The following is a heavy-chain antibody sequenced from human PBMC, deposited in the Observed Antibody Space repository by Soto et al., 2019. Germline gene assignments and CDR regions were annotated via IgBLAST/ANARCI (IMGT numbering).Heavy chain of an antibody. J-gene: IGHJ4*02. CDR3: ARVVSSGSVWMYYCDS. D-gene: IGHD3-16*01. CDR2: VFHTGGT. CDR1: SDSIAGENW. V-gene: IGHV4-4*02. Sequence: QVQLQESGPGLVKPSETLSLTCTVSSDSIAGENWWSWVRQPPGLGLEWIGEVFHTGGTNYNPSPKRRCTMEVVKSKSHLSLNLVSATAPDTAVYYCARVVSSGSVWMYYCDSWRQGTLVSVSS.